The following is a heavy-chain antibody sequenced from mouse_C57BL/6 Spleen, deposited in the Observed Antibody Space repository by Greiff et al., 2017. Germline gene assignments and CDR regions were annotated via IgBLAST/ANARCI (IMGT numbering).Heavy chain of an antibody. CDR2: IYPRDGST. Sequence: QVQLQQSGPELVKPGASVKLSCKASGYTFTSYDINWVKQRPGQGLEWIGWIYPRDGSTKYNEKFKGKATLTVDTSSSTAYMELHSLTSEDSAVYFCARPYDYDRFAYWGQGTLVTVSA. V-gene: IGHV1-85*01. CDR1: GYTFTSYD. J-gene: IGHJ3*01. D-gene: IGHD2-4*01. CDR3: ARPYDYDRFAY.